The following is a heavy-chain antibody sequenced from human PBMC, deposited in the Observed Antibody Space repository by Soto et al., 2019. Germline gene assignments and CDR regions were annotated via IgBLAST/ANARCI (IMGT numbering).Heavy chain of an antibody. Sequence: ASVKVSCKASGYTFTSYYMHWVRQAPGQGLEWMGIINPSGGSTSYAQKFQGRVTMTRDTSTSTVYMELSSLRSEDTAVYYCARDPPFPIFGVAPFDPWGQGTLVTVSS. V-gene: IGHV1-46*01. D-gene: IGHD3-3*01. CDR1: GYTFTSYY. CDR3: ARDPPFPIFGVAPFDP. J-gene: IGHJ5*02. CDR2: INPSGGST.